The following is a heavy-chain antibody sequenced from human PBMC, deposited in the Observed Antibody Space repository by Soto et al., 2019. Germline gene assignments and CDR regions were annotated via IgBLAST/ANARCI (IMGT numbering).Heavy chain of an antibody. CDR1: GYTFTSYY. D-gene: IGHD3-22*01. J-gene: IGHJ6*02. Sequence: QVQLVQSGAEVKKPGASVKVSCKASGYTFTSYYMHWVRQAPGQGLEWMGIINPSGSSTTYAQTLQGRLTMARDMSTRTVHMELRSLRSEDTAVYYCARPYASSGYYDYGMDVWGQGTTVTVSS. CDR3: ARPYASSGYYDYGMDV. V-gene: IGHV1-46*03. CDR2: INPSGSST.